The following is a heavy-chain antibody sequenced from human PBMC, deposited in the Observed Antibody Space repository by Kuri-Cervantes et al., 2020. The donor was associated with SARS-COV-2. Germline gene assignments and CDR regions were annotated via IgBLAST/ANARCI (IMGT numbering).Heavy chain of an antibody. J-gene: IGHJ6*03. CDR2: ISYDGSNK. D-gene: IGHD6-6*01. CDR1: GFTFSIYA. Sequence: GESLKISCAASGFTFSIYAMHWVRQAPGTGLEWVAVISYDGSNKYYADTVKGRFTITRDNSKNTLYLQMNSMRAEDTAVYYCARDGVRIEARQYYYYYYYMDVWGKGTTVTVSS. V-gene: IGHV3-30*04. CDR3: ARDGVRIEARQYYYYYYYMDV.